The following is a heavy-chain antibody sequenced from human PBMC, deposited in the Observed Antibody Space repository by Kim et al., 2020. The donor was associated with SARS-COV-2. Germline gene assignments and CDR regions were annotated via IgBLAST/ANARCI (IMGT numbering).Heavy chain of an antibody. CDR2: ITKTSSYI. Sequence: GGSLRLSCAASGFTFSAYSMNWVRQAPGEGLEWVSSITKTSSYIFYADSVKGRFTISRDNAGSSLFLQMDNLRPEDTAIYYCVRDGFLCSSDCTPFDTWGQGTLVTVSS. V-gene: IGHV3-21*01. CDR3: VRDGFLCSSDCTPFDT. D-gene: IGHD2-2*01. CDR1: GFTFSAYS. J-gene: IGHJ4*02.